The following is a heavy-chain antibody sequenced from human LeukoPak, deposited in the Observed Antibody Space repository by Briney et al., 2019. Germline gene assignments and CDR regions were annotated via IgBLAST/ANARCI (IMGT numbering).Heavy chain of an antibody. Sequence: SETLSLTCTVSGGSISSYYWSWIRQPPGKGLEWIGYIYYSGSTNYNPSLKSRVTMSVDTSKNQFSLKLSSVTAADTAVYYCAREGYSYGSNWFDPWGQGTLVTVSS. CDR1: GGSISSYY. J-gene: IGHJ5*02. CDR2: IYYSGST. D-gene: IGHD5-18*01. CDR3: AREGYSYGSNWFDP. V-gene: IGHV4-59*01.